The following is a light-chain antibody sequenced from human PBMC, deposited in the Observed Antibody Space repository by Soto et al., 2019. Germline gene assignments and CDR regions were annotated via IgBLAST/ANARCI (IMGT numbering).Light chain of an antibody. CDR1: QSISSW. CDR2: KAS. V-gene: IGKV1-5*03. J-gene: IGKJ2*01. Sequence: DIQMPQSPSTLSASVGDRATITCRASQSISSWLGWYQQKPGKAPKLLIYKASSLESGVPSRFSGSGSGTEFTLTISSLQPADLATYYCEQYNSYAPYAFGQGTKLVIK. CDR3: EQYNSYAPYA.